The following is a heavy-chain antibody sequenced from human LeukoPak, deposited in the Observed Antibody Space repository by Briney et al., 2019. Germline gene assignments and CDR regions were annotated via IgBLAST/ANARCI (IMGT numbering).Heavy chain of an antibody. V-gene: IGHV4-39*07. J-gene: IGHJ6*03. CDR3: ARGGYYYLDV. CDR2: IYYSGST. D-gene: IGHD3-16*01. CDR1: GGSISSSSYY. Sequence: SETLSLTCTVSGGSISSSSYYWGWIRQPPGKGLEWIGSIYYSGSTYYNPSLKSRVTISVDTSKNQFSLRLSSVTAADTAVYYCARGGYYYLDVWGTGTTVAVSS.